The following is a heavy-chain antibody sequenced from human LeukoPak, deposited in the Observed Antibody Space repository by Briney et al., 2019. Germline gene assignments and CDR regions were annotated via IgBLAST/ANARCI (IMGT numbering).Heavy chain of an antibody. CDR1: GFAFRNYY. V-gene: IGHV3-7*01. J-gene: IGHJ4*02. CDR3: TRDEGATVATYRFDF. CDR2: IKYDGTYT. Sequence: PGGSLRLSCEASGFAFRNYYMSWVRQAPGKGLEWLANIKYDGTYTNYKDSVKGRLTLSGDNAKNSVYLQMNSLRAEDTAVYYCTRDEGATVATYRFDFWGRGTLVTVSS. D-gene: IGHD4-23*01.